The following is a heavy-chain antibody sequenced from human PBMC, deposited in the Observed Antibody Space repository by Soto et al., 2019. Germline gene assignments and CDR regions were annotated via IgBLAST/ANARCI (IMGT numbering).Heavy chain of an antibody. CDR1: GGSIRSYY. Sequence: SETLSLTCTVSGGSIRSYYWSWIRQPPGKGLEWIGYIYYSGSTRYNPSLKSRISISVDTSKSQFSLKLTSVTPADTAVYYCARGQYWFDPWGQGTLVTVSS. J-gene: IGHJ5*02. CDR3: ARGQYWFDP. V-gene: IGHV4-59*01. CDR2: IYYSGST.